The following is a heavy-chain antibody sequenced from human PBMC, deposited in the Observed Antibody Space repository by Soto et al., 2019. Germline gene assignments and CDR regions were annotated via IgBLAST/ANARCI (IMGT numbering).Heavy chain of an antibody. V-gene: IGHV1-69*13. Sequence: SVKVSCKASGVTFSSYAISWVRQAPGQGLEWMGGIIPIFGTANYAQKLQGRVTITADESTSTAYMELSSLRSEDTAVYYCARETSSYYFDYWGQGTLVTVSS. J-gene: IGHJ4*02. CDR3: ARETSSYYFDY. CDR2: IIPIFGTA. CDR1: GVTFSSYA.